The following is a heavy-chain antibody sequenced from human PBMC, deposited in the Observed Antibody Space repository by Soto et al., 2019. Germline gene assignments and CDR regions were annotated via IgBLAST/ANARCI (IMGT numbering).Heavy chain of an antibody. D-gene: IGHD3-3*01. Sequence: SETLSLTCAVYGGSFSGYYWSWIRQPPGKGLEWIGEINHSGSTNYNPSLKSRVTISVDTSKNQFFLKLSSVTAADTAVYYCARGGWRQIDYWGQGTLVTVSS. J-gene: IGHJ4*02. CDR3: ARGGWRQIDY. V-gene: IGHV4-34*01. CDR1: GGSFSGYY. CDR2: INHSGST.